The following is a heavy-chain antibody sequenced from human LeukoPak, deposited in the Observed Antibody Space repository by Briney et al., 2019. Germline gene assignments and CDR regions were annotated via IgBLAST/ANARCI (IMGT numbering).Heavy chain of an antibody. CDR3: ARGSYAAGSHFDY. CDR2: IFHTGHT. J-gene: IGHJ4*02. Sequence: SQTLSLTCAVSGGSLSSGDFPWSWIRQPPGKGLEWIGYIFHTGHTSYNPSLKSRVTISVDMSKNQLSLRLTSVTAADTAVYYCARGSYAAGSHFDYWGQGTLVTVSS. D-gene: IGHD3-10*01. CDR1: GGSLSSGDFP. V-gene: IGHV4-30-2*01.